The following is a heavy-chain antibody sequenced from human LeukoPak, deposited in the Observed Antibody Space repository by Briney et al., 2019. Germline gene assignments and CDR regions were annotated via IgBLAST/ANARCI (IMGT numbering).Heavy chain of an antibody. CDR3: AIAAAGTGVAVDV. J-gene: IGHJ6*04. CDR1: GFTFSSYN. D-gene: IGHD6-13*01. Sequence: GGSLRLSCAASGFTFSSYNMNWVRQAPGKGLEWVSSISTSSSYIYYADSVKGRFTISRDNAKNSLYLQMNSLRAEDTAVYYCAIAAAGTGVAVDVWGKGTTVTVSS. V-gene: IGHV3-21*01. CDR2: ISTSSSYI.